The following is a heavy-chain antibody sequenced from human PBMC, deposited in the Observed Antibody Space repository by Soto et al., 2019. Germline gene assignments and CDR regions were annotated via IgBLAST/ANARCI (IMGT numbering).Heavy chain of an antibody. CDR2: TYYRSKWYN. CDR1: GDSVSSNSAA. V-gene: IGHV6-1*01. CDR3: ARDCTNGVCYPSYHYGMDV. Sequence: SQTLSLTCAISGDSVSSNSAAWNWIRQSPSRGLEWLGRTYYRSKWYNDYAVSVKSRITINPDTSKNQFPLQLNSVTPEDTAVYYCARDCTNGVCYPSYHYGMDVWGQGTTVTVSS. J-gene: IGHJ6*02. D-gene: IGHD2-8*01.